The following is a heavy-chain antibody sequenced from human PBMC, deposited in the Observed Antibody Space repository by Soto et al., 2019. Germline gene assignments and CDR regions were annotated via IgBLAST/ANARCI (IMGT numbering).Heavy chain of an antibody. V-gene: IGHV3-48*02. CDR2: ISSSSSTI. Sequence: GGSLRLSCAASGFTFSSYSMNWVRQAPGKGLEWVSYISSSSSTIYYADSVKGRFTISRDNAKNSLYLQMNSLRDEDTAVYYCARPPNYYDSSGYVLYYYYGMDVWGQGTTVTVSS. CDR1: GFTFSSYS. J-gene: IGHJ6*02. D-gene: IGHD3-22*01. CDR3: ARPPNYYDSSGYVLYYYYGMDV.